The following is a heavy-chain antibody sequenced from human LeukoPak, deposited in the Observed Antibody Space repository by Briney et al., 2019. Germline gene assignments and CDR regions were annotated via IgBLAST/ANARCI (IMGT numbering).Heavy chain of an antibody. D-gene: IGHD4-17*01. CDR2: IYTSGST. V-gene: IGHV4-61*02. Sequence: SETLSLTCTVSGGSISSSSYYWSWIRQPAGKGLEWIGRIYTSGSTNYNPSLKSRVTMSVDTSKNQFSLKLSSVTAADTAVYYCARTTWDYVHYYGMDVWGQGTTVTVSS. J-gene: IGHJ6*02. CDR1: GGSISSSSYY. CDR3: ARTTWDYVHYYGMDV.